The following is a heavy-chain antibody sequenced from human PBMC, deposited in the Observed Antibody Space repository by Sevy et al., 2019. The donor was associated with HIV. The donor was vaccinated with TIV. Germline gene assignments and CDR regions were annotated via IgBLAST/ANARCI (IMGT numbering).Heavy chain of an antibody. J-gene: IGHJ4*02. CDR3: TTEGAD. CDR1: GFTFSAHA. CDR2: IRSKGDGGTT. V-gene: IGHV3-15*07. Sequence: GGSLRLSCAASGFTFSAHAMHWVRQVPGKGLEWVGRIRSKGDGGTTDYAAPVKGRFTITRDDSKNMMYVQMNSLKTEDTGVYYCTTEGADWGQGTLVTVSS.